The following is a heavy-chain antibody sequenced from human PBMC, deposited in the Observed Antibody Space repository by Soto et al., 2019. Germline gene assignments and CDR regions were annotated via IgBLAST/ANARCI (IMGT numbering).Heavy chain of an antibody. J-gene: IGHJ4*02. CDR3: AV. V-gene: IGHV3-74*01. Sequence: EVQLVESGGGLVQPGGSLRLSCAASGFTFSTHWMHWVRQAPGKGLVWVSRINRDGSNISYADSVKGRFTISRDTAKNTLYPQMNSLRAEDTAVFSGAVGGQGTLVTVSS. CDR2: INRDGSNI. CDR1: GFTFSTHW. D-gene: IGHD2-15*01.